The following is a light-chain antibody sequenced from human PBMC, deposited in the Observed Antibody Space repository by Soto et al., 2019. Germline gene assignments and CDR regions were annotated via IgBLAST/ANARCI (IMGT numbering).Light chain of an antibody. V-gene: IGLV1-44*01. CDR1: FSNIGSNT. CDR2: SNN. Sequence: SVLTQSPSASGTPGQRVTIACSGSFSNIGSNTVNWYEQLPGTAPKLLIYSNNQRPSGVPDRISGTKSGTSASLAIRGLQSDDEADYYCAAWDDSLNGVVFGGGTQLTVL. CDR3: AAWDDSLNGVV. J-gene: IGLJ2*01.